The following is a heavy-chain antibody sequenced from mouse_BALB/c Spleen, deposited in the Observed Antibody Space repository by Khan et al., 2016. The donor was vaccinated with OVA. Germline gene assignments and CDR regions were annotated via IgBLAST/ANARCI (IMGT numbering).Heavy chain of an antibody. CDR3: ARGCLGWDFDY. D-gene: IGHD1-1*02. J-gene: IGHJ2*01. Sequence: QVQLKQSGAELAKPGASVKMSCKASGFTFINYWILWVKQRPGQGLEWIGYINPSTGYTEYNPNFKDKATLTADKSSSTAYMQLSSLTSDDSAVDDSARGCLGWDFDYWGQGTTLTVSS. CDR1: GFTFINYW. CDR2: INPSTGYT. V-gene: IGHV1-7*01.